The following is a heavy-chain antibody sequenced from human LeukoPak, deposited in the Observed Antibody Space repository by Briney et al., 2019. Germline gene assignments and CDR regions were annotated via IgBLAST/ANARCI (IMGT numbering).Heavy chain of an antibody. Sequence: SQTLSLTCTVSGGSISSGSYYWSWIRQPAGKGLEWIGRIYTSGSTNYNPSLKSRVTISVDTSKNQFSLKLSSVTAADTAVYYCARAADHYGDWNPYYFDYWGQGTLVTVSS. D-gene: IGHD4-17*01. CDR2: IYTSGST. V-gene: IGHV4-61*02. CDR1: GGSISSGSYY. CDR3: ARAADHYGDWNPYYFDY. J-gene: IGHJ4*02.